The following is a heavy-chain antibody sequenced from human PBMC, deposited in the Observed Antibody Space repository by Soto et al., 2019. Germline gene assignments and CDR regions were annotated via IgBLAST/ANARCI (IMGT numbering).Heavy chain of an antibody. D-gene: IGHD1-1*01. CDR2: INHSGST. V-gene: IGHV4-34*01. J-gene: IGHJ6*02. CDR3: ARDAGFPYYYYGLDV. Sequence: SETLSLTCAVYGGSFSGYYWSWIRQPPGKGLEWIGEINHSGSTNYNPSLKSRVTISVDTSKNQFSLKLSSVTAADTAVYYCARDAGFPYYYYGLDVWGQGTTVTVSS. CDR1: GGSFSGYY.